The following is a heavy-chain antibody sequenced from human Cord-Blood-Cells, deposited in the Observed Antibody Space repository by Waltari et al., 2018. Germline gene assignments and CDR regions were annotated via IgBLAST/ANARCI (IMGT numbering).Heavy chain of an antibody. Sequence: EVQLVESGGGLVKPGGSLRLSCAASGFTFSSYSMNWVRQAPGKGLEWDSSISSSSSYIYYADSVKGRFTISRDNAKNSLYLQMNSLRAEDTAVYYCAREGGANGWFDPWGQGTLVTVSS. D-gene: IGHD1-26*01. CDR2: ISSSSSYI. J-gene: IGHJ5*02. CDR3: AREGGANGWFDP. V-gene: IGHV3-21*01. CDR1: GFTFSSYS.